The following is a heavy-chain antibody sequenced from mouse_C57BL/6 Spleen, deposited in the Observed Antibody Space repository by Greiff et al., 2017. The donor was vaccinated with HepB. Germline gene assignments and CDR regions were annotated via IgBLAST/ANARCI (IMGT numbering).Heavy chain of an antibody. Sequence: VKLMESGPGLVAPSQSLSITCTVSGFSLTSYGVDWVRQSPGKGLEWLGVIWGVGSTNYNSALKSRLSISKDNSKSQVFLKMNSLQTDDTAMYYCASLQLGRGFAYWGQGTLVTVSA. CDR1: GFSLTSYG. CDR2: IWGVGST. J-gene: IGHJ3*01. D-gene: IGHD4-1*02. CDR3: ASLQLGRGFAY. V-gene: IGHV2-6*01.